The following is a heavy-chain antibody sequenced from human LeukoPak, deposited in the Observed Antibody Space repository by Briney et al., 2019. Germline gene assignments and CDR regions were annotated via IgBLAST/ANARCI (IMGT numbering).Heavy chain of an antibody. Sequence: PGGSLRLSCAASGFTFSDYYMSWIRQAPGKGLERVSYISGGSRNTSYADSVKGRFTISRDNAKNSLYLQMNSLRAEDTAVYYCAREYGSGSCFDFWGQGTLVTVSS. CDR1: GFTFSDYY. CDR3: AREYGSGSCFDF. D-gene: IGHD3-10*01. J-gene: IGHJ4*02. CDR2: ISGGSRNT. V-gene: IGHV3-11*05.